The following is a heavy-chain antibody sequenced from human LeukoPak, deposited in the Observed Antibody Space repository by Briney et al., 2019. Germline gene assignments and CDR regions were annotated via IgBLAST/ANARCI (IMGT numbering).Heavy chain of an antibody. CDR1: GGSISTDY. D-gene: IGHD2-15*01. Sequence: SEPLSLTCTVSGGSISTDYWSWIRQPPGKGLDWIGYVSFGGGTNYNPSLKSRVITSADTSKNQFSLNLTSVTAADTAVYYCVRASVESGGAFDIWGQGTMVTVSS. V-gene: IGHV4-59*01. CDR2: VSFGGGT. J-gene: IGHJ3*02. CDR3: VRASVESGGAFDI.